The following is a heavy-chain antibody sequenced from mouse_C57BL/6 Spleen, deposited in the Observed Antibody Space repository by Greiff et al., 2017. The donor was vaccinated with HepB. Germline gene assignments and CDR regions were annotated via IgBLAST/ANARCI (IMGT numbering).Heavy chain of an antibody. Sequence: VQLQQPGAELVKPGASVKLSCKASGYTFTSYWMQWVKQRPGQGLEWIGEIDPSDSYTNYNQKFKGKATLTVDTSSSTAYMQLSSLTSEDSAVYYCARDPGSFSFDYWGQGTTLTVSS. CDR3: ARDPGSFSFDY. D-gene: IGHD1-1*01. CDR2: IDPSDSYT. J-gene: IGHJ2*01. CDR1: GYTFTSYW. V-gene: IGHV1-50*01.